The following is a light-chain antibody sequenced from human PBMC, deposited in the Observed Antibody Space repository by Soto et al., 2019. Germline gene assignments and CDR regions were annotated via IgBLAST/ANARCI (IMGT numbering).Light chain of an antibody. CDR1: SSNIGAGYD. CDR2: GNI. J-gene: IGLJ2*01. V-gene: IGLV1-40*01. CDR3: QSYDSSLV. Sequence: QSVLTQPPSVSGAPGQRVTISCTGSSSNIGAGYDVHWYQQVPGTAPKLLIYGNINRPSGVPDRFSGSKSGTSASLAITGRQAEDEAEYYCQSYDSSLVFGGGTKLTVL.